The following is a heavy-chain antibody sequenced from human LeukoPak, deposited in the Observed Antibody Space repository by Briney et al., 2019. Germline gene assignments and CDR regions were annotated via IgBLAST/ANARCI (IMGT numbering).Heavy chain of an antibody. CDR2: IRYDGSTK. CDR3: AKRYYDTSGYYSLGY. D-gene: IGHD3-22*01. J-gene: IGHJ4*02. V-gene: IGHV3-30*02. Sequence: PGGSLRLSCAASGFTFSSCAMSWVRQAPGKGLEWVAFIRYDGSTKYYADSVKGRFTISRDNSKNTLYLQMGSLRAEDTAVYYCAKRYYDTSGYYSLGYWGQGTLVTVSS. CDR1: GFTFSSCA.